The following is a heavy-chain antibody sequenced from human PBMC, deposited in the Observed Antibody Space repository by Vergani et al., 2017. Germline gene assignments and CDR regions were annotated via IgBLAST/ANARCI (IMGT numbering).Heavy chain of an antibody. CDR1: GDSVSSNSAA. Sequence: QVQLQESGPGLVKPSETLSLTCAISGDSVSSNSAAWNWIRQSPSRGLEWLGRTYYRSKWYNDYAVSVKSRITINPDTPKNQFYLNLNSLTPEDTAVYYCARDPGNNGPDFDYWGQGTLVTVSS. D-gene: IGHD1/OR15-1a*01. V-gene: IGHV6-1*01. J-gene: IGHJ4*02. CDR2: TYYRSKWYN. CDR3: ARDPGNNGPDFDY.